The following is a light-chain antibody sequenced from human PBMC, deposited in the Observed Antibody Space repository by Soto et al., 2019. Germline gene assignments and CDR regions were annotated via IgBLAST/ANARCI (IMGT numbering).Light chain of an antibody. J-gene: IGKJ1*01. CDR3: QQSYNSPRT. CDR1: QSIRSF. CDR2: GAS. Sequence: DIQMTQSPSSLSASVGDRVTITCRASQSIRSFLNWYHQKPGKAPKLLIYGASNLQSGVPSRFSGSGSGTDFTLTIISLQPEDFATYYCQQSYNSPRTFGQGTKVEIK. V-gene: IGKV1-39*01.